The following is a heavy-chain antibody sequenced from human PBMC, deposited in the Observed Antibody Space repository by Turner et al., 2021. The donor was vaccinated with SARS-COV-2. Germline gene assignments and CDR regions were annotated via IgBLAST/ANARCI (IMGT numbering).Heavy chain of an antibody. Sequence: EVQVLESGGRLVQPGGSLRLSCAASGFTFSDYAMSWVRQAPGKVLQWVSTVSGTGSSTYYADSVKGRFSISRDNSKNTLYLQLISLRADDTAVYYCAKSIPSTGFVFDYWGQGTLVTVSS. D-gene: IGHD3-9*01. CDR1: GFTFSDYA. J-gene: IGHJ4*02. V-gene: IGHV3-23*01. CDR3: AKSIPSTGFVFDY. CDR2: VSGTGSST.